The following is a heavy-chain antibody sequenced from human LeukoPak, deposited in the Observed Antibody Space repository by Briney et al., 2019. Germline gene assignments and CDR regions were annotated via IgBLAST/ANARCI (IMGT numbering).Heavy chain of an antibody. CDR1: GYTFTVYY. Sequence: GASVTVSFKASGYTFTVYYMHWVRQAPGQGLEWMGWINPNSGGTNYAQKFQGRVTMTRDTSISTAYMELSRLRSDDTAVYYCARGPRVMDAFDIWGQGTMVAVSS. CDR2: INPNSGGT. J-gene: IGHJ3*02. CDR3: ARGPRVMDAFDI. V-gene: IGHV1-2*02. D-gene: IGHD2-8*01.